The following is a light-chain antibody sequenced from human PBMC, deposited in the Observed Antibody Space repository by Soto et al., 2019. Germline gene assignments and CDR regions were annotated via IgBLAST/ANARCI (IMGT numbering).Light chain of an antibody. J-gene: IGKJ4*01. V-gene: IGKV1-6*01. Sequence: AIQMTQSPSSLSASVGDRVIITCRASQAIENHLDWYQQKPGKAPKLLITAASTLESGVPSRFRGSGSGTGFTLTISSLQPEDVATYYCLQDYYYPLSFGGGTKVESK. CDR1: QAIENH. CDR3: LQDYYYPLS. CDR2: AAS.